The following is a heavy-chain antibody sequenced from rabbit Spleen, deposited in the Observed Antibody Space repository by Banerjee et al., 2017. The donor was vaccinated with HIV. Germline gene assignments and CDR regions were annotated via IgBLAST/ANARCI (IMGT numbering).Heavy chain of an antibody. Sequence: QSLEESGGDLVKPGGSLTLTCTVSVFSFSSDYYMCWVRQAPGKGLEWIACIYGGDSDSTAYASWAKGRFTISKTSSTMVTLQMTSLTAADTATYFCARGSATMTLVITGYYLNLWGPGTLVTVS. D-gene: IGHD2-1*01. CDR1: VFSFSSDYY. CDR2: IYGGDSDST. V-gene: IGHV1S40*01. CDR3: ARGSATMTLVITGYYLNL. J-gene: IGHJ4*01.